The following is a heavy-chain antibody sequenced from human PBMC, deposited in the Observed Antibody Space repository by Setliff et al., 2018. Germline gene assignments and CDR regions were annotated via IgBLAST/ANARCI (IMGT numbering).Heavy chain of an antibody. V-gene: IGHV3-21*01. Sequence: PGGSLRLSCAASGFTFSTYTMNWVRQAPGKGLEWVSSIDTSSGYIYYADSVKGRFTISRDNAENSLYLQMNSLRAEDTAVYYCARSPANGGHDAFDIWGQGTMVTVSS. CDR2: IDTSSGYI. CDR3: ARSPANGGHDAFDI. CDR1: GFTFSTYT. D-gene: IGHD6-25*01. J-gene: IGHJ3*02.